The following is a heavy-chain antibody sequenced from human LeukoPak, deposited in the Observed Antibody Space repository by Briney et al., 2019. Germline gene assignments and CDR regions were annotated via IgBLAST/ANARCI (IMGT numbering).Heavy chain of an antibody. Sequence: PSSETLSLTCIVSGGSISSSIYHWAWVRQPPGKGLEWVSIISSSGGSTYYSDSVKGRFTISRDNSKNTLYLQMNSLRAEDTAVYYCAKGQPDYIDYRYYFDYWGQGTLVTVSS. CDR3: AKGQPDYIDYRYYFDY. D-gene: IGHD4-11*01. CDR1: GGSISSSIYH. J-gene: IGHJ4*02. V-gene: IGHV3-23*01. CDR2: ISSSGGST.